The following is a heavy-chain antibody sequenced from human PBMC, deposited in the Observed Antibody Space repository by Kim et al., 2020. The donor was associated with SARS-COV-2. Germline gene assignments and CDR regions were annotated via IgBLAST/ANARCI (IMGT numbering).Heavy chain of an antibody. J-gene: IGHJ4*02. CDR2: LTLSGST. D-gene: IGHD6-19*01. Sequence: SETLSPTCAVHGGPLSGYYWAWIRQTPGKGLEWIGELTLSGSTNYNPSLKSRITISGDTSKSQFSLKMTSVTAEDTALYYCARSVGGFDYWGQGTLVTVSS. CDR3: ARSVGGFDY. CDR1: GGPLSGYY. V-gene: IGHV4-34*01.